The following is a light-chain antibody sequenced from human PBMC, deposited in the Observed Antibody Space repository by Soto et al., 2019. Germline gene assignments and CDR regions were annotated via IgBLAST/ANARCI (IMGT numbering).Light chain of an antibody. V-gene: IGKV3-15*01. CDR3: QQYNNWPPWT. CDR1: QSVSSN. Sequence: EVVMTQSPATLSVSPGERATLSCRASQSVSSNLAWYQQKPGQAPRLLIYGASTRATGIPARFSGSRSGTEVTPTISSLQSEDFAVYYCQQYNNWPPWTFGQGTKVEIK. CDR2: GAS. J-gene: IGKJ1*01.